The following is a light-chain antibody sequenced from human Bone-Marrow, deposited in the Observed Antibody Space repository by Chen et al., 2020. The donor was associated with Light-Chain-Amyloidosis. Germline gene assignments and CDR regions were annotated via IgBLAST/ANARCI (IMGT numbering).Light chain of an antibody. CDR1: DLPTKY. CDR2: RDT. V-gene: IGLV3-25*03. CDR3: QSADSSGTYEVI. Sequence: SYELTQPPSVSVSPGQTARITCSGDDLPTKYAYLYQQKPGQAPVLVIHRDTERPSGISERFSGYSSGTTATLTISGVQAEDEADYHCQSADSSGTYEVIFGGGTKLTV. J-gene: IGLJ2*01.